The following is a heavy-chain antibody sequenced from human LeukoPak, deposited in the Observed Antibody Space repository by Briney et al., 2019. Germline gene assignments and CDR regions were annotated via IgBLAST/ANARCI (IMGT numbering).Heavy chain of an antibody. J-gene: IGHJ6*03. V-gene: IGHV4-61*08. CDR3: ARGSVPAALRGYYYYMDV. Sequence: SETLSLTCTVSGGSISSGGYCWSWVRQPPGKGLEWIGYICYGGSTNYSPSLKSRVSISVDKSKSQFSLKLNSVTAADTAVYYCARGSVPAALRGYYYYMDVWGKGTTVTVSS. CDR1: GGSISSGGYC. CDR2: ICYGGST. D-gene: IGHD2-2*01.